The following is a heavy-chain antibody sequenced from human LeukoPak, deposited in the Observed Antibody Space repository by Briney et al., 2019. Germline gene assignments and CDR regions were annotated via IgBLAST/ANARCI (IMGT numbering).Heavy chain of an antibody. CDR3: VRDERAVTAGGEYYFDY. V-gene: IGHV1-18*01. D-gene: IGHD2-21*01. CDR2: ISNYNGLT. CDR1: GYTFTNDG. Sequence: ASVKVSCKASGYTFTNDGVSWVRQAPGRGLEWVGWISNYNGLTHSAPRFQGRVTVTTDTFTSTAYMELRSLTSDDTAVYFCVRDERAVTAGGEYYFDYWGQGTLVTVSS. J-gene: IGHJ4*02.